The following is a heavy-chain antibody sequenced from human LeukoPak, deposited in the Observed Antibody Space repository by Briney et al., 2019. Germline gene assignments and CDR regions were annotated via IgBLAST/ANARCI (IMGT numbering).Heavy chain of an antibody. CDR3: VRDKYYDSVSGYFTG. J-gene: IGHJ4*02. CDR1: GFTFSSFW. CDR2: IKRDGSEK. D-gene: IGHD3-16*01. Sequence: GGSLRLSCAASGFTFSSFWMSCVRQAPGKGLEWVANIKRDGSEKYYADSVKGRFSISRDNARNSLFLQMNSLGGEDSAMYYCVRDKYYDSVSGYFTGWGQGTLVTVSS. V-gene: IGHV3-7*01.